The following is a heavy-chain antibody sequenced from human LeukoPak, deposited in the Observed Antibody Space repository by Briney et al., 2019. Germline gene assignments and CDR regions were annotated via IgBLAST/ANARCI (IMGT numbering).Heavy chain of an antibody. V-gene: IGHV1-2*02. CDR3: ARVVAVTGTPVYYMDV. Sequence: ASVKVSCKASGYMFTGYYMHWVRQAPGQGLEWMGWINPNSGGTNYAQKFQGRITMTRDTSISTAYMDLNRLRSDDTAVYYCARVVAVTGTPVYYMDVWGKGTTVTVSS. D-gene: IGHD6-19*01. CDR2: INPNSGGT. J-gene: IGHJ6*03. CDR1: GYMFTGYY.